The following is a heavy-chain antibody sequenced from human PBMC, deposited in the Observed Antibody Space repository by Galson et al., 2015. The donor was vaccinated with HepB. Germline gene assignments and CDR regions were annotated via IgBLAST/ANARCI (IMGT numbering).Heavy chain of an antibody. CDR1: GYSFDNYW. J-gene: IGHJ5*02. V-gene: IGHV5-51*01. CDR2: IYPCDSDT. D-gene: IGHD3-10*01. Sequence: QSGAEVKKPGESLKISCKGSGYSFDNYWIGWVRQMPGKGLEWMGIIYPCDSDTRYSPSLQGQVTISVDKSITTAYLQWSSLKASDTAIYYCVRHIGKVLTSMVRWFDPWGQGTRVTVSS. CDR3: VRHIGKVLTSMVRWFDP.